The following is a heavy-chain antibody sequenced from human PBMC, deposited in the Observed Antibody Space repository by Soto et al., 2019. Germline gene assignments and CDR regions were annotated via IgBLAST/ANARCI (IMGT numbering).Heavy chain of an antibody. D-gene: IGHD3-16*02. CDR2: IYYSGST. CDR3: ARLFTSNKIWGSYRQIYYFDY. Sequence: SETLSLTCTVSGGSISSSSYYWGWIRQPPGKGLEWIGSIYYSGSTYYNPSLKSRVTISVDTSKNQFSLKLSSVTAADTAVYYCARLFTSNKIWGSYRQIYYFDYWGQGTLVTVSS. CDR1: GGSISSSSYY. J-gene: IGHJ4*02. V-gene: IGHV4-39*01.